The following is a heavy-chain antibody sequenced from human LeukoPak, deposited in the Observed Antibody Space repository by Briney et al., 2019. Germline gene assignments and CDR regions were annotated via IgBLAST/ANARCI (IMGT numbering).Heavy chain of an antibody. D-gene: IGHD7-27*01. V-gene: IGHV3-21*01. CDR2: ISSSSSYI. CDR3: ARQGRSYINPNRGWFDP. Sequence: GGSLRLSCAASGFTFSSYSMNWVRQAPGKGLEWVSSISSSSSYIYYADSVKGRFTISRDNAKNSLYLQMNSLRAEDTAVYFCARQGRSYINPNRGWFDPWGQGTLVIVSS. J-gene: IGHJ5*02. CDR1: GFTFSSYS.